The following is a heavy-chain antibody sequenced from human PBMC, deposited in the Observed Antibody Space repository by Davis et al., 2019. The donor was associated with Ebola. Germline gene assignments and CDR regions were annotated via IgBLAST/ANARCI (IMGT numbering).Heavy chain of an antibody. V-gene: IGHV3-30*02. Sequence: PGGSLRLSCAASGFTFSSYGMHWVRQAPGKGLEWVAVIWYDGSNKYYADSVKGRFTISRDNSKNTLYLQMNSLRAEDTAVYYCANSIAAAGNYYYGMDVWGKGTTVTVSS. CDR1: GFTFSSYG. CDR2: IWYDGSNK. J-gene: IGHJ6*04. D-gene: IGHD6-13*01. CDR3: ANSIAAAGNYYYGMDV.